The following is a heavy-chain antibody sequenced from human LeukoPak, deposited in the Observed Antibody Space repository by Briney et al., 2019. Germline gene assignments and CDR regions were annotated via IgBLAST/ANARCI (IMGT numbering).Heavy chain of an antibody. Sequence: PSETLSLTCSVSDGSMISYHWSWIRQPAGKGLEWIGRIYTTGSTDYNPSLMSRVTMSVATSKNQFSLKLRSVTAADTAVYYCARAERTVNVSDSWGQGTIVTVSS. CDR1: DGSMISYH. V-gene: IGHV4-4*07. D-gene: IGHD3-22*01. J-gene: IGHJ3*01. CDR3: ARAERTVNVSDS. CDR2: IYTTGST.